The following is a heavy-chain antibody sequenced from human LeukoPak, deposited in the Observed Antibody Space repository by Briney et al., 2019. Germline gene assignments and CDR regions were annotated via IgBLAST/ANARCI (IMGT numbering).Heavy chain of an antibody. CDR1: GFTFSSYG. J-gene: IGHJ4*02. V-gene: IGHV3-23*01. CDR3: ATLAAAGTYRSDY. CDR2: ISGSGGST. D-gene: IGHD6-13*01. Sequence: GGSLRLSCAASGFTFSSYGMHWVRQAPGKGLEWVSAISGSGGSTYYADSVKGRFTISRDNSKDTLYLQMNSLRAEDTAVYYCATLAAAGTYRSDYWGQGTLVTVSS.